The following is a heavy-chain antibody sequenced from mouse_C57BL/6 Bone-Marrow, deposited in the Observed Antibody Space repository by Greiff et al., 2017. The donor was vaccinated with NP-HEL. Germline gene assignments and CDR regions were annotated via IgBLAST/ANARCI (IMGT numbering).Heavy chain of an antibody. V-gene: IGHV14-3*01. J-gene: IGHJ1*03. D-gene: IGHD1-1*01. CDR2: IDPANGNT. CDR3: ARSGYYYGSHWYFDV. CDR1: GFNIKNTY. Sequence: LVESVAELVRPGASVKLSCTASGFNIKNTYMHWVKQRPEQGLEWIGRIDPANGNTKYAPKFQGKATITADTSSNTAYLQLSSLTSEDTAIYYCARSGYYYGSHWYFDVWGTGTTVTVSS.